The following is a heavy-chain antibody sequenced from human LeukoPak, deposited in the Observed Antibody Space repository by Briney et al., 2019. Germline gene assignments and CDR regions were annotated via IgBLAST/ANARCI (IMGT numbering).Heavy chain of an antibody. Sequence: GGSLRLSCAASGFTFSSYDMHWVRQATGKGLEWDSAIGTAGDTYYPGSVKGRFTISRENAKNSLYLQMNSLRAEDTAVYYCARVGSGNGEADYWGQGTLVTVSS. CDR1: GFTFSSYD. CDR3: ARVGSGNGEADY. J-gene: IGHJ4*02. D-gene: IGHD3-3*01. CDR2: IGTAGDT. V-gene: IGHV3-13*01.